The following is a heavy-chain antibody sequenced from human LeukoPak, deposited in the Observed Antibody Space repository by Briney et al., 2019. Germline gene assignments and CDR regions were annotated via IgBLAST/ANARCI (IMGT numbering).Heavy chain of an antibody. CDR2: IYTSGST. Sequence: SETLSLTCIVSGGSISSYYWSWIRQPAGKGLEWIGRIYTSGSTNCNPSLKSRVTMSVDTSKNQFSLKLSSVTAADTAVYYCASGYDYVWGSYRLDYWGQGTLVTVSS. J-gene: IGHJ4*02. CDR1: GGSISSYY. CDR3: ASGYDYVWGSYRLDY. D-gene: IGHD3-16*02. V-gene: IGHV4-4*07.